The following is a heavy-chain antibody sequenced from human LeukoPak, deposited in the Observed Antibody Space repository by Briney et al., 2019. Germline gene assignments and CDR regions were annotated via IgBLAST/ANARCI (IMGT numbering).Heavy chain of an antibody. CDR1: GGSINSDSYY. Sequence: SETLSLTCSVSGGSINSDSYYWGWIRQPPGKDLEWIGSIYHRGSSYSNPSLRSRVAIFVDTFKNQFSLRLTSVTAADTAVYYCARRRYYDSSGYNPTYYFDYWGQGILVTVSS. D-gene: IGHD3-22*01. V-gene: IGHV4-39*07. J-gene: IGHJ4*02. CDR3: ARRRYYDSSGYNPTYYFDY. CDR2: IYHRGSS.